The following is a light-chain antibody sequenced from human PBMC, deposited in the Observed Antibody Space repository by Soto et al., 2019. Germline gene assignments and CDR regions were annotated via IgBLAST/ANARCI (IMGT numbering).Light chain of an antibody. J-gene: IGKJ4*01. CDR1: QSVNSNY. CDR3: QQYGTLSLT. Sequence: EIVLTQSPGTLSLSPGERATLSCRASQSVNSNYLAWYQQKPGQAPRLLIHGASSRTTGITDRFSGSGSGTDFTLTISRLEPEDFAVYYCQQYGTLSLTFGGGTKVEIK. V-gene: IGKV3-20*01. CDR2: GAS.